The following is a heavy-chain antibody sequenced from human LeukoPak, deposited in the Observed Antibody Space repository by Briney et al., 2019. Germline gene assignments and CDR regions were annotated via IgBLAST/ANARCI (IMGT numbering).Heavy chain of an antibody. V-gene: IGHV1-69*04. CDR3: ARDLYSGSYSFDY. CDR1: GGTFSSYA. D-gene: IGHD1-26*01. CDR2: IIPILGIA. Sequence: SVKVSCKASGGTFSSYAISWVRQAPGQGLEWMGRIIPILGIANYAQKFQGRVTITADKSTSTAYMELSSLRSEDTAVYYCARDLYSGSYSFDYWGQGTLVTVSS. J-gene: IGHJ4*02.